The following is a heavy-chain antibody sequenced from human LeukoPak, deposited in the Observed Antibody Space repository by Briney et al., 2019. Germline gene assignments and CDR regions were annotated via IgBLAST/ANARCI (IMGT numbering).Heavy chain of an antibody. Sequence: GWSLRLSCSASGFTFSSYAMHWVRQAPGKGLEYVSAISSNGGSTNYADSVKDRFTISRDNSKNTLYLQMSSLRAEDTAVYYCAKAGSGSYYKSRSGMDVWGKGTTVIVSS. D-gene: IGHD3-10*01. CDR3: AKAGSGSYYKSRSGMDV. CDR1: GFTFSSYA. V-gene: IGHV3-64D*06. J-gene: IGHJ6*04. CDR2: ISSNGGST.